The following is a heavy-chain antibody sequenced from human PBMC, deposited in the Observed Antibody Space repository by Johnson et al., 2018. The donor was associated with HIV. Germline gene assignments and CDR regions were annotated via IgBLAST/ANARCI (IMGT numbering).Heavy chain of an antibody. CDR2: ISWNSGSI. J-gene: IGHJ3*02. D-gene: IGHD3-22*01. CDR3: ARGPMIVVPHDAFDI. V-gene: IGHV3-9*01. Sequence: EVQLVESGGGFVQPGRSLRLSCAASGFTFDDYAMHWVRQAPGKGLEWVSGISWNSGSIGYADSVKGRFTISRDNAKNTLYLQMNRLRAEDTAVYYCARGPMIVVPHDAFDIWGQGTMVTISS. CDR1: GFTFDDYA.